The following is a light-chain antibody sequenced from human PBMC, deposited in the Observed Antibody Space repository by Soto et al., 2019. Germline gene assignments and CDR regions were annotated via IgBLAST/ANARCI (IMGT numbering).Light chain of an antibody. CDR3: QHYSNWPPT. CDR1: ESVHRN. V-gene: IGKV3-15*01. Sequence: EMGMTQSPATLSVSPGERVTLSCRASESVHRNLAWYQQKPGQGPSLLLYYASNRATGVPDRFTGSGSGTEFTLTISSLQSEDFGVYHCQHYSNWPPTFCPGTKVEIK. J-gene: IGKJ3*01. CDR2: YAS.